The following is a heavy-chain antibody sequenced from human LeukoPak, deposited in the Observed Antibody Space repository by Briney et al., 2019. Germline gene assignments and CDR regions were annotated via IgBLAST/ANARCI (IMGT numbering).Heavy chain of an antibody. Sequence: ASVKVSCKASGYTFTSYGIIWARQAPGQGLEWMGWIGAYNGNTNYAQKLQGRVTMTTDTSTSTAYTELRSLRSDDTAVYYCARDSGFWSGYSVAWFDPWGQGTLVTVSA. CDR1: GYTFTSYG. V-gene: IGHV1-18*01. D-gene: IGHD3-3*01. J-gene: IGHJ5*02. CDR2: IGAYNGNT. CDR3: ARDSGFWSGYSVAWFDP.